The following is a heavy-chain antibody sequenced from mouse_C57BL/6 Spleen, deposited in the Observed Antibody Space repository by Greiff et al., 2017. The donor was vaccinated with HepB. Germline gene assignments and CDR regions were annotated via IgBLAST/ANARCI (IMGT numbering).Heavy chain of an antibody. J-gene: IGHJ4*01. V-gene: IGHV1-15*01. Sequence: VHLVESGAELVRPGASVTLSCKASGYTFTDYEMHWVKQTPVHGLEWIGAIDPETGGTAYNQKFKGKAILTADKSSSTAYMELRSLTSEDSAVYYCTRSSYYTAMDYWGQGTSVTVSS. CDR1: GYTFTDYE. D-gene: IGHD2-12*01. CDR2: IDPETGGT. CDR3: TRSSYYTAMDY.